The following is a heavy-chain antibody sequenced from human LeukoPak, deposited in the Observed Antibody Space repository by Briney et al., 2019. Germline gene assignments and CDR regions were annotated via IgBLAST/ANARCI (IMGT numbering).Heavy chain of an antibody. CDR1: GGTFSSYA. J-gene: IGHJ4*02. Sequence: SVKVSCKASGGTFSSYAISWVRQAPGQGLEWMGGIIPIFGTANYAQKFQGRVTITADGSTSTAYMELSSLRSEDTAVYYCARALTTYYYDSSGYPHYHFDYWGQGTLVTASS. V-gene: IGHV1-69*13. CDR2: IIPIFGTA. CDR3: ARALTTYYYDSSGYPHYHFDY. D-gene: IGHD3-22*01.